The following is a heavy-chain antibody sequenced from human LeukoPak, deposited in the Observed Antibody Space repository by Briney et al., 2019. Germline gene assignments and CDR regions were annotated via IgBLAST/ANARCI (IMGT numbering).Heavy chain of an antibody. CDR1: GFTLSSYE. CDR2: ISGSGGST. Sequence: GGSLRLSCTVSGFTLSSYEMTWFRQAPGKGLEWVSAISGSGGSTYYADSVKGRFTISRDNSKNTLYLQMNSLRAEDTAVYYCAKDSSWYSYYFDYWGQGTLVTVSS. V-gene: IGHV3-23*01. CDR3: AKDSSWYSYYFDY. J-gene: IGHJ4*02. D-gene: IGHD6-13*01.